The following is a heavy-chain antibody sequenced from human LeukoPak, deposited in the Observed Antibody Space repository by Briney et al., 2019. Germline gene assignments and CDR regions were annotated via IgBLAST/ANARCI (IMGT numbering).Heavy chain of an antibody. CDR2: IYTSGST. CDR1: GGSISSGGFS. J-gene: IGHJ6*02. CDR3: ARDLNVAAAGMGSRLNYYGMDV. Sequence: PSETLSLTCGVSGGSISSGGFSWSWIRQPAGKGLEWIGRIYTSGSTNYNPSLKSRVTMSVDTSKNQFSLKLSSVTAADTAVYYCARDLNVAAAGMGSRLNYYGMDVWGQGTTVTVSS. V-gene: IGHV4-61*02. D-gene: IGHD6-13*01.